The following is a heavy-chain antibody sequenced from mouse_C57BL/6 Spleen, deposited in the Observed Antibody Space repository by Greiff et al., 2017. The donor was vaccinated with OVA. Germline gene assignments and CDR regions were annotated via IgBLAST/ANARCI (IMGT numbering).Heavy chain of an antibody. D-gene: IGHD4-1*01. CDR3: ARGLTGTFDY. J-gene: IGHJ2*01. CDR1: GYTFTSYW. CDR2: IHPNSGST. Sequence: QVQLQQSGAELVKPGASVKLSCKASGYTFTSYWMHWVKQRPGQGLEWIGMIHPNSGSTNYNEKFKSKATLTVDKSSSTAYMQLSSLTSEDAAVYYCARGLTGTFDYWGQGTTLTVAS. V-gene: IGHV1-64*01.